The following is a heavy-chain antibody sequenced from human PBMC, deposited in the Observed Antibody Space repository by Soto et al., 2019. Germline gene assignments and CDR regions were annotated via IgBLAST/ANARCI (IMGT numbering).Heavy chain of an antibody. CDR1: GGSISSGDYY. V-gene: IGHV3-7*01. Sequence: ETLSLTCTVSGGSISSGDYYWSWVRQAPGKGLEWVANINKDGSQKYYVDSVKGRFSISRDNAKNSVSLQMNSLRVEDTALYYCARDGDTINPPFDYWGQGILVTVSS. D-gene: IGHD7-27*01. J-gene: IGHJ4*02. CDR3: ARDGDTINPPFDY. CDR2: INKDGSQK.